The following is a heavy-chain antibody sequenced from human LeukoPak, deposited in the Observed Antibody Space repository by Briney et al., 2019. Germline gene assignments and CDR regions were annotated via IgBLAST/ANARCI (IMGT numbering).Heavy chain of an antibody. CDR2: ISAYNGNT. Sequence: ASVKVSCKASGYTFTSYGISWVRQAPGQGLEWMGWISAYNGNTNYAQKLQGRVTMTTDTSTSTAYMELRSLSSDDTAVYYCARDPDYGGNSPVDYWGQGTLVTVSS. J-gene: IGHJ4*02. CDR3: ARDPDYGGNSPVDY. V-gene: IGHV1-18*01. D-gene: IGHD4-23*01. CDR1: GYTFTSYG.